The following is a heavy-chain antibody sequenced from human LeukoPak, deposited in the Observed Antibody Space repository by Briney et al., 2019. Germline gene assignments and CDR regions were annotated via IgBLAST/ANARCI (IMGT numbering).Heavy chain of an antibody. CDR3: VKDEGWGELSYYFDY. Sequence: GGSLRLSCSASGFTFSSYAMHWVRQAPGKGLEYVSAISSNGGSIYYADSVKGRFTISRDNSKNTLYLQMSSLRAEDTAVYYCVKDEGWGELSYYFDYWGQGTLVTVSS. V-gene: IGHV3-64D*06. CDR1: GFTFSSYA. D-gene: IGHD3-16*02. CDR2: ISSNGGSI. J-gene: IGHJ4*02.